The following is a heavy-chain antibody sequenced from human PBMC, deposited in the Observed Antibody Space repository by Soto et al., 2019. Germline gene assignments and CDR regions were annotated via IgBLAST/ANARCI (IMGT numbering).Heavy chain of an antibody. D-gene: IGHD5-18*01. CDR2: INPNGGVT. Sequence: ASVKVSCKASGYTFTHYYIHWVRQAPGQGLEWMGIINPNGGVTTYAQKFRAGFTMTRDTSTSTVYMELSSLRSEDSAVYYCATSVNSAMAFDYWGQGTLVTVS. V-gene: IGHV1-46*01. CDR1: GYTFTHYY. CDR3: ATSVNSAMAFDY. J-gene: IGHJ4*02.